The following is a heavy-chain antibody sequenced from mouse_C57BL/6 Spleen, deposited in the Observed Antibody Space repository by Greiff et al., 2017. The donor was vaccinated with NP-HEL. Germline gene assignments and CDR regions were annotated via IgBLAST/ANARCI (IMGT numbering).Heavy chain of an antibody. CDR2: INPSNGGT. CDR1: GYTFTSYW. J-gene: IGHJ1*03. CDR3: ARPGDYYGSSYRYCDV. Sequence: QVQLQQPGTELVKPGASVKLSCKASGYTFTSYWMHWVKQRPGQGLEWIGNINPSNGGTNYNEKFKSKATLTVDKSSSTAYMQLSSLTSEDSAVYYCARPGDYYGSSYRYCDVWGTGTTVTVSS. D-gene: IGHD1-1*01. V-gene: IGHV1-53*01.